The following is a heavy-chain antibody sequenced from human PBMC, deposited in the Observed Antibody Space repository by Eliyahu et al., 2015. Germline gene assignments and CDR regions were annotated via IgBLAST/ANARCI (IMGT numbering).Heavy chain of an antibody. CDR1: GFXFGSYA. CDR3: VKDRAWAGASGEFDY. V-gene: IGHV3-30*18. J-gene: IGHJ4*02. D-gene: IGHD2-15*01. Sequence: QVQLVQSGGGVVQPGRSLXLSCAASGFXFGSYAMHWXRQAPGKGLGWVAIIXHDGNNKQYSDSVKARFTISRDSSKNTLDLQMNSLRPEDTAVYSCVKDRAWAGASGEFDYWGQGTLVTVSS. CDR2: IXHDGNNK.